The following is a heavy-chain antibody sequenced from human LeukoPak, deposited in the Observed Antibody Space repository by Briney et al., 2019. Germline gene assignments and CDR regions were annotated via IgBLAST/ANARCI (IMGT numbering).Heavy chain of an antibody. J-gene: IGHJ4*02. Sequence: SETLSLTCTVSGGSISSYYWSWIRQPAGKGLEWIGRIYTSGSTNYNPSLKSRVTISVDTSKNQFSLKLSSVTAADTAVYYCAARIAARRGFDYWGQGTLVTVSS. V-gene: IGHV4-4*07. CDR3: AARIAARRGFDY. CDR1: GGSISSYY. D-gene: IGHD6-6*01. CDR2: IYTSGST.